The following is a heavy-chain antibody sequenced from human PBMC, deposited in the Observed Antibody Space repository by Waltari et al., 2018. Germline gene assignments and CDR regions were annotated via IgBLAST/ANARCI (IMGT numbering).Heavy chain of an antibody. V-gene: IGHV3-53*02. CDR3: ARWGSSWYWYVDL. Sequence: EVQLVETGGGLIQPGGSLRLSCAASGFTVSSNYMSWVRPAPGKGLECVSVIYSGGRTYCADSVKGRFTIARDNSENALYLQMNSLRAEDTAVYYCARWGSSWYWYVDLWGRGTLVTVSS. D-gene: IGHD6-13*01. CDR2: IYSGGRT. J-gene: IGHJ2*01. CDR1: GFTVSSNY.